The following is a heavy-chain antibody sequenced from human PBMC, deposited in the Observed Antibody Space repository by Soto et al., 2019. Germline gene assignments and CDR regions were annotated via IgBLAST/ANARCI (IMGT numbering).Heavy chain of an antibody. V-gene: IGHV3-48*03. Sequence: EVQLVESGGGLVQPGGSLRLSCAASGFTFSSYEMNWVRQAPRKGLEWVSYISSSGSTIYYADSVKGRFTISRDNAKNSLYLQMNSLRAEDTAVYYCARGDYYDSIMVGYYYYGMDVWGQGTTVTVSS. CDR3: ARGDYYDSIMVGYYYYGMDV. J-gene: IGHJ6*02. CDR1: GFTFSSYE. CDR2: ISSSGSTI. D-gene: IGHD3-22*01.